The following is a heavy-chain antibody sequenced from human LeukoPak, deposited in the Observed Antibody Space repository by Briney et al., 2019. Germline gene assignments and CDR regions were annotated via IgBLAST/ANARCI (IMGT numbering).Heavy chain of an antibody. CDR1: GFTLPNYW. D-gene: IGHD5-12*01. J-gene: IGHJ5*02. CDR2: INTDGTTT. Sequence: PGGSLRLSCAASGFTLPNYWIHWVRQAPGKGLVWVARINTDGTTTTYADSVNGRFTIFRDNVEKMVYLQMNSLGIEDTALYFCAREYSERALGPWGQGTLVTVSS. CDR3: AREYSERALGP. V-gene: IGHV3-74*01.